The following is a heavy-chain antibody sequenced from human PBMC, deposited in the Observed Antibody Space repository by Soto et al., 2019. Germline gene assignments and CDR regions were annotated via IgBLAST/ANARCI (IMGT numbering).Heavy chain of an antibody. D-gene: IGHD3-10*01. V-gene: IGHV3-73*01. CDR1: GFTFSDSA. Sequence: HPGGSLRLSCAASGFTFSDSAMHWVRQASGKGLEWVGRIRSKANSYATAYAASVKGRFTISRDDSKNTAYLQMNSLKTEDTAVYYCTARGPSPPLNDYWGQGTLVTVSS. CDR2: IRSKANSYAT. CDR3: TARGPSPPLNDY. J-gene: IGHJ4*02.